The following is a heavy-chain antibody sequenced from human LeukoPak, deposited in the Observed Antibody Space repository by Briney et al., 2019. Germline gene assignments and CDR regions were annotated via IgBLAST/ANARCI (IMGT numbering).Heavy chain of an antibody. D-gene: IGHD1-26*01. CDR3: ARETYNGRYYYFDY. V-gene: IGHV1-2*06. Sequence: ASVKVSCKASGYTFIDYYIHWVRQAPGQGLEWMGRINPKSGGTNHAQKFQGRVTMTRDTSISTAYMELSSLRSDDTAVYFCARETYNGRYYYFDYWGQGTLVTASS. CDR2: INPKSGGT. CDR1: GYTFIDYY. J-gene: IGHJ4*02.